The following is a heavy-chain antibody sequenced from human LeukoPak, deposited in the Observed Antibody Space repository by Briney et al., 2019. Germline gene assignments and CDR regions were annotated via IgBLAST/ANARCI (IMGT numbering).Heavy chain of an antibody. D-gene: IGHD3-22*01. CDR2: ISTSGGST. Sequence: GGSLRLSCAASGFTFSSYAMSWVRQAPGKGLEWVSGISTSGGSTSYADSVKGRFTISRDNPRNTLYMQMNSLRDEDTAVYYCAIMHRYYDGSGYWVQWGQGTQVSVSS. J-gene: IGHJ4*02. CDR3: AIMHRYYDGSGYWVQ. CDR1: GFTFSSYA. V-gene: IGHV3-23*01.